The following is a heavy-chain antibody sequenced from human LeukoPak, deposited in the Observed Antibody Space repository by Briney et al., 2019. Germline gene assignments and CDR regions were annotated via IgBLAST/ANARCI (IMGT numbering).Heavy chain of an antibody. CDR1: GYTFTSYG. J-gene: IGHJ4*02. CDR3: ARDKMTYGSGSYYDY. D-gene: IGHD3-10*01. V-gene: IGHV1-18*01. CDR2: ISAYNGNT. Sequence: ASVKVSCKASGYTFTSYGISWVRQAPGQGLEWMGWISAYNGNTNYAQKLQGRVTMTTDTSTSTAYMELRSLRSDDTAVYYCARDKMTYGSGSYYDYWGQGTLVTVSS.